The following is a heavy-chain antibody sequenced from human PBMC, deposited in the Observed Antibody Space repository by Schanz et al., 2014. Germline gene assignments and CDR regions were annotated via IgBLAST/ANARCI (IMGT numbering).Heavy chain of an antibody. D-gene: IGHD6-19*01. CDR3: EAGGYRSGWYERDIAHFDD. V-gene: IGHV1-18*04. Sequence: QFPLVPSGAPVNPPGTSIPFSCLSSGGSLSSSTINWLRQAPGQGLEWMGRIRAYNGNTNSPQKLQGRVTMTTHTDTSTASLALTRHRSDDTAVYYCEAGGYRSGWYERDIAHFDDWGRGTLISVSS. CDR1: GGSLSSST. CDR2: IRAYNGNT. J-gene: IGHJ4*02.